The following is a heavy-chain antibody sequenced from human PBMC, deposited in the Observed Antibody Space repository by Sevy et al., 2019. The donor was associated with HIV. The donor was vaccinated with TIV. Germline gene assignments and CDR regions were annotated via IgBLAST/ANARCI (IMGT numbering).Heavy chain of an antibody. D-gene: IGHD5-12*01. V-gene: IGHV3-49*03. CDR3: PRGLATADTPEYYFDY. J-gene: IGHJ4*02. CDR2: ITRNSYEAYGGTT. Sequence: GGSLRLSCTTSGFTFDDYAMTWFRQAPGKGLEWVAFITRNSYEAYGGTTDYAASVKGRFIISRDDSKSIAYLQMNSLKTEDPAVYYCPRGLATADTPEYYFDYWGQGTLVTVSS. CDR1: GFTFDDYA.